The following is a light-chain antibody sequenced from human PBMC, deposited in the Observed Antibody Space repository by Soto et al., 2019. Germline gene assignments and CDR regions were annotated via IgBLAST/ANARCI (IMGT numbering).Light chain of an antibody. CDR3: QQRSDWPLT. Sequence: EIVLTQSPGTLSLYPGERATLSCRASQSVSNNYLAWYQQKPGQAPRLLIYGASNRATGIPARFSGSGSGTDFTLTISSLEPEDFAVYYCQQRSDWPLTFGGGTKVDI. J-gene: IGKJ4*01. V-gene: IGKV3-11*01. CDR2: GAS. CDR1: QSVSNNY.